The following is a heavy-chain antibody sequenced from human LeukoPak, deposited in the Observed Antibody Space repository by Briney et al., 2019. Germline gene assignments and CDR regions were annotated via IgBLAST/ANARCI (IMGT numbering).Heavy chain of an antibody. Sequence: GGSLRLSCTASGFTLSDHYLSWIRQAPGTGLEWLSYISSRGTSMYFADSVRGRFSISRDNAKNSLYLQMNSLRAEDTAVYYCARDPWLAYYFDYWGQGTLVTVSS. CDR2: ISSRGTSM. V-gene: IGHV3-11*04. D-gene: IGHD6-19*01. CDR3: ARDPWLAYYFDY. CDR1: GFTLSDHY. J-gene: IGHJ4*02.